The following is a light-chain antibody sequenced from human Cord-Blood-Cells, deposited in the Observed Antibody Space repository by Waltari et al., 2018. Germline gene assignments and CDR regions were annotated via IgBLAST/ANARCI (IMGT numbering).Light chain of an antibody. CDR1: SSDVGSYNL. CDR2: EGS. Sequence: QSALTQPASVSGSPGQSITISCTGTSSDVGSYNLVSWYQQHPGKAPKLMIYEGSKRPSGVSNRFSGSKSGHTASLTISGLQAGDEAHYSCCAYAGSSTWVFGGGTKLTVL. J-gene: IGLJ3*02. CDR3: CAYAGSSTWV. V-gene: IGLV2-23*01.